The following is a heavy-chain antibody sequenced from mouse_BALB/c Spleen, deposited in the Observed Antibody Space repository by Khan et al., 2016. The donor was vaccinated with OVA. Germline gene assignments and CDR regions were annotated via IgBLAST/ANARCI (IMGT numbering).Heavy chain of an antibody. CDR3: ARGYDFFAY. CDR2: INPNTGNI. V-gene: IGHV1-26*01. Sequence: EVQLQESGPDLVKPGASVKMSCKASGYSFTGYYMNWVKQSHGKSLECIGRINPNTGNINYNQNYKGKAILTVDTSSSTAYMELRSLTSEDSAVYYCARGYDFFAYWGQGTLVTVSA. CDR1: GYSFTGYY. J-gene: IGHJ3*01. D-gene: IGHD2-2*01.